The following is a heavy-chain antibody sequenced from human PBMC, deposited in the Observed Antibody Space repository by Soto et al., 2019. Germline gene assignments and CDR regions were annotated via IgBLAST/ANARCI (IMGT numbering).Heavy chain of an antibody. V-gene: IGHV3-23*01. CDR2: ISGSGSET. CDR1: GFNFKNYG. D-gene: IGHD1-1*01. Sequence: GGSLRLSCATSGFNFKNYGMSWVRLAPGQGLEWVSAISGSGSETYYADSVKGRFTITRDNSKETLFLRMNSLRAEDTAIYYCARDRKWVQWDFLDYWGQGSLVTVSS. CDR3: ARDRKWVQWDFLDY. J-gene: IGHJ4*02.